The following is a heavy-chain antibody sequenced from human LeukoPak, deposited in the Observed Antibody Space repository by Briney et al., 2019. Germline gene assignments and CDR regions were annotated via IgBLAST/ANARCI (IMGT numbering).Heavy chain of an antibody. CDR1: GCSICSYY. Sequence: SETLSLTCTVAGCSICSYYWNWIRQTPGKGLEWIGYVYYSGSTNYNPSLESRVAISVDTSKNQFSLNLTSLTAADTAVYFCARGYSNSSDWLDPWGQGTLVTVSS. CDR2: VYYSGST. J-gene: IGHJ5*02. D-gene: IGHD5-12*01. CDR3: ARGYSNSSDWLDP. V-gene: IGHV4-59*01.